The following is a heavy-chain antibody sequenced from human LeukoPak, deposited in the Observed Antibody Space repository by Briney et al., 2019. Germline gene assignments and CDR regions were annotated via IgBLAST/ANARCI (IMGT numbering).Heavy chain of an antibody. J-gene: IGHJ4*02. CDR3: ARAKSSYFDY. CDR1: GFTGSDNY. Sequence: GGSLRLSCAASGFTGSDNYMNWVRQAPGKGLEWVSVIYSGGSTYYADSVKGRFTISRDNSKNTLYLRMNSLRAEDTAVCYCARAKSSYFDYWGQGTLVTVSS. V-gene: IGHV3-53*01. CDR2: IYSGGST.